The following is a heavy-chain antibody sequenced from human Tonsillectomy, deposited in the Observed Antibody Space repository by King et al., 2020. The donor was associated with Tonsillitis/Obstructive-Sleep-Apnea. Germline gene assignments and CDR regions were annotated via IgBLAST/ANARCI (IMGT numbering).Heavy chain of an antibody. V-gene: IGHV4-61*01. CDR2: IYYSGST. CDR1: GASVNSVLYN. Sequence: PLQESGPGLVKPSETLSLTCTVSGASVNSVLYNWGWIRQPPGKGLEWIGYIYYSGSTNYNPSLRSRVIISVDTSQNQFSLRLSSVTAADSAVYYCARATSTYHYDGDYYYMDVWGKGTTVTVSS. D-gene: IGHD3-3*01. CDR3: ARATSTYHYDGDYYYMDV. J-gene: IGHJ6*03.